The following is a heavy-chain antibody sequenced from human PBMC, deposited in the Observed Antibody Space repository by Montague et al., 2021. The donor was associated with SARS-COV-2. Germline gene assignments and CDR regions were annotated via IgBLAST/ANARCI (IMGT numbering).Heavy chain of an antibody. CDR1: AGAIRDTDYF. D-gene: IGHD3-22*01. CDR3: ARGGATYYYDTSGYVNAFDT. Sequence: SETLSLTCTVSAGAIRDTDYFWGWIRQPPGKGLEWIGSIYYSGTTYHNPSLKSRVTISVDTSKNQFSLRLSSVTAADTAVYFCARGGATYYYDTSGYVNAFDTWGQGTMVTVSS. CDR2: IYYSGTT. V-gene: IGHV4-39*07. J-gene: IGHJ3*02.